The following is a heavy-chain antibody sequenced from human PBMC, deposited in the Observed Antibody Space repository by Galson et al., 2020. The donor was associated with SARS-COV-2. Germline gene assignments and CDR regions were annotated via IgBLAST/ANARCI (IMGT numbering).Heavy chain of an antibody. CDR3: AKDSSSWYRENWFDP. CDR2: ISYDGSNK. J-gene: IGHJ5*02. Sequence: TGGSRLSCAASGFTFSSYGMHWVRQAPGKGLEWVAVISYDGSNKYYADSVKGRFTISRDNSKNTLYLQMNSLRAEDTAVYYCAKDSSSWYRENWFDPWGQGTLVTVSS. CDR1: GFTFSSYG. D-gene: IGHD6-13*01. V-gene: IGHV3-30*18.